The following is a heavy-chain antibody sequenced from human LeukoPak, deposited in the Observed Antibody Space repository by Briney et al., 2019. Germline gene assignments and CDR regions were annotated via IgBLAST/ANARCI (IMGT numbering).Heavy chain of an antibody. Sequence: GGSLRLSCEVSGFTFSSYSMNWVRQAPGKGLEWVSAISGSGGSTYYADSVKGRFTISRDNSKNTLYLQMNSLRAEDTAVYYCAKDRWGIVGEDAFDIWGQGTMVTVSS. CDR3: AKDRWGIVGEDAFDI. J-gene: IGHJ3*02. CDR2: ISGSGGST. D-gene: IGHD1-26*01. V-gene: IGHV3-23*01. CDR1: GFTFSSYS.